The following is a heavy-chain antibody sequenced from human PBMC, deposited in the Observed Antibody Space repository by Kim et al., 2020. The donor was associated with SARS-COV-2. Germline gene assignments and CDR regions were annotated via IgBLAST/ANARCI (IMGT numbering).Heavy chain of an antibody. J-gene: IGHJ6*02. Sequence: SETLSLTCGVSGGSISSNNWWSWVRQPPGKGLEWIGDIYHSGTTNYNPSLKSRVTISVDKSKNHLSLNLRSMTAAYTAAYYCARPVAGSVWDVWGQGTTV. CDR1: GGSISSNNW. CDR2: IYHSGTT. CDR3: ARPVAGSVWDV. V-gene: IGHV4-4*02. D-gene: IGHD6-19*01.